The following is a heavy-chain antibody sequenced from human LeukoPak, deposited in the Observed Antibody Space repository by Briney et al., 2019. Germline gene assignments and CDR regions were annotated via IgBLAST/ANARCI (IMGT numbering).Heavy chain of an antibody. D-gene: IGHD2-21*01. J-gene: IGHJ4*02. V-gene: IGHV5-51*07. CDR1: GYSFTTYW. Sequence: GESLKISCKASGYSFTTYWIGWVHQMPGKGLEWMGIIYPADSTAHYSPSFQGQVTISVDKSINTAYLQLSSLKASDSAMYYCVRRHLSGGDPYYFDYWGQGTLVTVSS. CDR3: VRRHLSGGDPYYFDY. CDR2: IYPADSTA.